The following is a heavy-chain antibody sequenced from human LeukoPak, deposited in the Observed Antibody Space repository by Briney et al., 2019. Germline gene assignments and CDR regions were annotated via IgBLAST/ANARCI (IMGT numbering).Heavy chain of an antibody. CDR2: IIPILGIA. CDR3: ARDASIAVAGTPFRYFDY. V-gene: IGHV1-69*04. CDR1: GGTFSSYT. D-gene: IGHD6-19*01. Sequence: ASVKVSCKASGGTFSSYTISWVRQAPGQGLEWMGRIIPILGIANYAQKFQGRVTITADKSTSTAYMELSSLRSEDTAVYYCARDASIAVAGTPFRYFDYWGPGTLVTVSS. J-gene: IGHJ4*02.